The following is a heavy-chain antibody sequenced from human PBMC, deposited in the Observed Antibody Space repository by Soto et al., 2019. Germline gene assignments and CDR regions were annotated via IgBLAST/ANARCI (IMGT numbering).Heavy chain of an antibody. CDR3: GGQEYGAQGYSFEN. CDR1: NRSISSRSCY. J-gene: IGHJ4*02. V-gene: IGHV4-39*02. D-gene: IGHD2-2*01. CDR2: IYYIGNT. Sequence: QLQLQESRSGLVKPSETMSLTCIVSNRSISSRSCYWGWILQPPGNGLEWIGSIYYIGNTHYHTSLKSRVTMSKDTSKTYCSLMMRSVTAANTAVYFCGGQEYGAQGYSFENGGQGALVTVAS.